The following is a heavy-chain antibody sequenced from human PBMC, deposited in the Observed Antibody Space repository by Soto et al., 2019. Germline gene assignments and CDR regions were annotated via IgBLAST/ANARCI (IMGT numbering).Heavy chain of an antibody. V-gene: IGHV4-31*03. Sequence: QVQLQESGPGLVKPSQTLSLTCTVSGGSISSGGYYWSWIRQHPGKGLEWIGYIYYSGSTYYNPSLKNRVTISVDTSKNQFCLKLSSVTAADTAVYYCARDSVDTATYDYWGQGTLVTVSS. CDR2: IYYSGST. CDR3: ARDSVDTATYDY. CDR1: GGSISSGGYY. J-gene: IGHJ4*02. D-gene: IGHD5-18*01.